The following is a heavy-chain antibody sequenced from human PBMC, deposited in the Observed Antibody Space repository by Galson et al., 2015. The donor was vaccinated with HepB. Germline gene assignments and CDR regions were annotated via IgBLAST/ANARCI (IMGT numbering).Heavy chain of an antibody. CDR1: GFTFSASA. CDR3: TTSTSSGEVY. Sequence: SLRLSCAASGFTFSASAIYWVRQASEKGLEWVGRIRSQTNNHATAYAASVKGRFTISRDDSKNTAYLQMNSLKTEDTAVYYCTTSTSSGEVYWGQGTLVTVSS. J-gene: IGHJ4*02. CDR2: IRSQTNNHAT. D-gene: IGHD6-6*01. V-gene: IGHV3-73*01.